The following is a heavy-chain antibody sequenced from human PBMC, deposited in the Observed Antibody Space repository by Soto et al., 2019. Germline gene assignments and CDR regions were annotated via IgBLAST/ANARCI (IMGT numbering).Heavy chain of an antibody. CDR3: AKAKTPHNAFDI. Sequence: EVQVLESGGGLEQPGGSLRLSCAASGFTFSSYAMSRVRLAPGKGLEWVSGISDSGTSTYYRDSVKVRFTISRDNSKNTVILQMNSLRAEDTALYYCAKAKTPHNAFDIWGQGTMVTVSS. D-gene: IGHD2-15*01. V-gene: IGHV3-23*01. CDR2: ISDSGTST. CDR1: GFTFSSYA. J-gene: IGHJ3*02.